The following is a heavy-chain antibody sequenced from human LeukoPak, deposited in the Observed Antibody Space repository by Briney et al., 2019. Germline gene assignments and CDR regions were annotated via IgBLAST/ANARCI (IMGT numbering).Heavy chain of an antibody. V-gene: IGHV3-7*05. J-gene: IGHJ4*02. CDR2: IRKGRTDK. CDR1: GFTFSKYW. Sequence: GGSLRLSCAASGFTFSKYWMTWVRQAPGKGLEWLAYIRKGRTDKFYVDSVKGRFTISRNKAENSLYLQMNSLRAEDTAVYYCATWHDAWKFDYWGRGTLVSVSS. D-gene: IGHD1-1*01. CDR3: ATWHDAWKFDY.